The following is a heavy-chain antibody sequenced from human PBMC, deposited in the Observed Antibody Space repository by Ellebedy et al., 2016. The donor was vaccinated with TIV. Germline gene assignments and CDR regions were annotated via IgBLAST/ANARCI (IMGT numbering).Heavy chain of an antibody. Sequence: GGSLRLSXAASGFTFSSYAMHWVRQAPGKGLEWVAVISYDGSNKYYADSVKGRFTISRDNSKNTLYLQMNSLRAEDTAVYYCAREDYRYWFDPWGQGTLVTVSS. J-gene: IGHJ5*02. D-gene: IGHD3-16*02. CDR3: AREDYRYWFDP. CDR2: ISYDGSNK. CDR1: GFTFSSYA. V-gene: IGHV3-30*04.